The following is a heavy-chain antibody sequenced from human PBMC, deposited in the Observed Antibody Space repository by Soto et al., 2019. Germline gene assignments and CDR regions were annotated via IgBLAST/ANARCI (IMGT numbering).Heavy chain of an antibody. J-gene: IGHJ4*02. Sequence: PSETLSLTCTVSGGSMSSYYWSWIRQPPGKGLEWIGYIYYSGSTNYNPSLKSRVTISVDTSKNQFSLKLSSVTAADTAVYYCARLATIGYFGYWGQGTLVTVSS. D-gene: IGHD5-12*01. CDR2: IYYSGST. V-gene: IGHV4-59*01. CDR1: GGSMSSYY. CDR3: ARLATIGYFGY.